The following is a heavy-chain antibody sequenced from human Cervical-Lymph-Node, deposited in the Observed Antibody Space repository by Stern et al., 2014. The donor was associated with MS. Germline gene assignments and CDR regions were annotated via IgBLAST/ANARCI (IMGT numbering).Heavy chain of an antibody. CDR2: IKRDGSEK. J-gene: IGHJ5*01. CDR3: ARFQNSGWSDLFDS. Sequence: VQLVQSGGGLVQPGGSRRLSCVASEFTFSTSWMSWVCQAPGKGLEWVANIKRDGSEKYYLDSVKGRFSISRDNAKNTLYLEMNNLRAEDTAVYYCARFQNSGWSDLFDSWGRGTLVTVSS. CDR1: EFTFSTSW. V-gene: IGHV3-7*01. D-gene: IGHD6-19*01.